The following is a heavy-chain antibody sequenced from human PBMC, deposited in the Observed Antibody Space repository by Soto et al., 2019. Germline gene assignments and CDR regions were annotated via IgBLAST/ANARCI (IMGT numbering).Heavy chain of an antibody. CDR3: ARLGAGSIDAFDI. J-gene: IGHJ3*02. D-gene: IGHD3-10*01. CDR2: IYPGDSDT. V-gene: IGHV5-51*01. Sequence: PXDSLTISCKGSGYSFTSYWIGLVRQMPGKGLEWMGIIYPGDSDTRYSPSFQGQVTISADKSISTAYLQWSSLKASDTAMYYCARLGAGSIDAFDIWGQGTMVTVSS. CDR1: GYSFTSYW.